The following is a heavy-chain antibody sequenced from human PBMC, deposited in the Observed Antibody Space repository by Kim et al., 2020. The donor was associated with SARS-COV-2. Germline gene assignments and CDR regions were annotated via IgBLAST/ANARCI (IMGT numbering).Heavy chain of an antibody. CDR3: ARVGSHPGGDNGAFDI. V-gene: IGHV4-38-2*02. D-gene: IGHD2-21*02. CDR1: GYSISSGYY. J-gene: IGHJ3*02. CDR2: IFHSGST. Sequence: SETLSLTCSVSGYSISSGYYWGWIRQPPGKGLEWIGSIFHSGSTYYNSSLRSRVTISVDTSKNQFSLKLSSVTAADTALYYCARVGSHPGGDNGAFDIWG.